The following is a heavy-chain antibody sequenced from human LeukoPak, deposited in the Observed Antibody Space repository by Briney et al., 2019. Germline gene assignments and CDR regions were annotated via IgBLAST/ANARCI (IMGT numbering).Heavy chain of an antibody. J-gene: IGHJ6*03. CDR1: GGTFSSYA. D-gene: IGHD3-3*01. Sequence: SVKVSCKASGGTFSSYAISWVRQAPGQGLEWMGGIIPIVGTANYAQKSQGRVTITADKSTSTAYMELSSLRSEDTAVYYCARSVRFLEWLLPTYYYYYMDAWGKGTTVTVSS. V-gene: IGHV1-69*06. CDR2: IIPIVGTA. CDR3: ARSVRFLEWLLPTYYYYYMDA.